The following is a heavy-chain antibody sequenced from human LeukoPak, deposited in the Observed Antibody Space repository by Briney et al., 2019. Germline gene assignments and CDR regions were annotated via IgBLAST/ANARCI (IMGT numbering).Heavy chain of an antibody. CDR3: ARDYYGSGSYTLGDYYYGMDV. Sequence: SGRSLRLSCAASGFTFRSYAMHWVRQAPGKGLEWVAVISYDGSNKYYADSVKGRFTISRDNSKNTLYLQMNSLRAEDTAVYYCARDYYGSGSYTLGDYYYGMDVWGQGTTVTVSS. D-gene: IGHD3-10*01. V-gene: IGHV3-30-3*01. CDR1: GFTFRSYA. CDR2: ISYDGSNK. J-gene: IGHJ6*02.